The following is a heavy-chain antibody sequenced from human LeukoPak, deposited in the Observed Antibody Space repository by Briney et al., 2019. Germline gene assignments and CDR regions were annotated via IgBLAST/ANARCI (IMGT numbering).Heavy chain of an antibody. CDR2: IYYSGST. Sequence: SETLSLTCTVSGGSISSYYWSWIRQPPGKGLEWIGYIYYSGSTSYNPSLKSRVTISVDTSKNQFSLKLSSVTAADTAVYYCARLTIPPSWVDPWGQGTLVTVCS. CDR3: ARLTIPPSWVDP. V-gene: IGHV4-59*01. D-gene: IGHD4/OR15-4a*01. J-gene: IGHJ5*02. CDR1: GGSISSYY.